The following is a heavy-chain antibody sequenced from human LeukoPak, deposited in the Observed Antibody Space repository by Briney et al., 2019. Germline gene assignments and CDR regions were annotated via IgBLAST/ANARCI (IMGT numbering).Heavy chain of an antibody. CDR2: IHPNSGGT. CDR1: GYIITGYY. J-gene: IGHJ5*02. V-gene: IGHV1-2*02. D-gene: IGHD3-10*01. CDR3: ARDYYGSGILNWFDP. Sequence: ASVKVSCKASGYIITGYYMHWVRQAPGQGLEWMGWIHPNSGGTNYAQKFQGRVTMTRDTSISTAYMELSRLRSDDTAVYYCARDYYGSGILNWFDPWGQGTLVTVSS.